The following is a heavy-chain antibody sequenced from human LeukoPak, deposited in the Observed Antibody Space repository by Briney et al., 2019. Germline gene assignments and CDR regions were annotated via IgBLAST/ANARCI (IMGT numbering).Heavy chain of an antibody. CDR3: ARVYSSGWPLYYYGMDV. CDR2: IIPIFGTA. Sequence: GASVKVSCKASGGTFSSYAISWVRQAPGQGLEWMGGIIPIFGTANYAQKFQGRVTITADESSSTAYMELSSLRSEDTAVYYCARVYSSGWPLYYYGMDVWGQGTTVTVSS. CDR1: GGTFSSYA. D-gene: IGHD6-19*01. J-gene: IGHJ6*02. V-gene: IGHV1-69*13.